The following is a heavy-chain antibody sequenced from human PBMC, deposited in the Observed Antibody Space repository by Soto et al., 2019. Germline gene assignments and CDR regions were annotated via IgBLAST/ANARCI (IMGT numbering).Heavy chain of an antibody. V-gene: IGHV1-18*01. Sequence: QIQVVQSGPEVREPAASVEVSCKASGYTFARYAFSWVRQAPGQGTEWMGWISASNNNIHYAQKFEGRVTMFTDTSTNTAYMQLRSLTSDDTAFYYCARERSTRDTGPTGMDVWGQGTSVTVSS. D-gene: IGHD1-1*01. J-gene: IGHJ6*02. CDR3: ARERSTRDTGPTGMDV. CDR2: ISASNNNI. CDR1: GYTFARYA.